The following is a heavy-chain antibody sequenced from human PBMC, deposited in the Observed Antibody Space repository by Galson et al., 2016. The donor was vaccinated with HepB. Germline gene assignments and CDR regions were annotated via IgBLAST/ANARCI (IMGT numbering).Heavy chain of an antibody. J-gene: IGHJ1*01. V-gene: IGHV3-9*01. CDR2: ISWNSGRL. CDR1: GFTFGDFA. Sequence: SLRLSCAASGFTFGDFAIHWVRRAPGKGLEWVSGISWNSGRLTYTDSVKGRFTISRDNAKNSLYLQMDSLRPDDTAFYYCAKATSGSAYGSRYFQHWGQGTLVTVSS. CDR3: AKATSGSAYGSRYFQH. D-gene: IGHD4-17*01.